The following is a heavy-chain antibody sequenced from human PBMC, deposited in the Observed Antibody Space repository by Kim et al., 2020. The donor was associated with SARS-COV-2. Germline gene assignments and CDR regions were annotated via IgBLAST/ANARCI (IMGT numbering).Heavy chain of an antibody. V-gene: IGHV3-11*05. Sequence: AEPLKGRFTISRDNAKNSLYLQMNSLRADDTAVYYCARVSLGSSSWYYFDYWGQGTLVTVSS. D-gene: IGHD6-13*01. J-gene: IGHJ4*02. CDR3: ARVSLGSSSWYYFDY.